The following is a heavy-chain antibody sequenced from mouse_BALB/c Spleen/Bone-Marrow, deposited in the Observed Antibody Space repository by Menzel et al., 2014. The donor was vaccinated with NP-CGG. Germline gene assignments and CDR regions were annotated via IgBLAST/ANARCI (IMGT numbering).Heavy chain of an antibody. D-gene: IGHD1-1*01. CDR2: IYPGNSDT. CDR1: GYSFTSYW. Sequence: EVQLQQSGTVLARPGASVKMSCKASGYSFTSYWMHWVKQRPGQGLEWIGAIYPGNSDTSYNQKFKGKAKLTAVTSASTAYMELSSLTNEDSAVYXXXXXVXRPLYAMDYWGXGTSVTVSS. J-gene: IGHJ4*01. CDR3: XXXVXRPLYAMDY. V-gene: IGHV1-5*01.